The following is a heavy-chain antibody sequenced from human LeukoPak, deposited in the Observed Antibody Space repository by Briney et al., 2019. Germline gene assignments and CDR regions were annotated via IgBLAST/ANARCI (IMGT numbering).Heavy chain of an antibody. D-gene: IGHD5-24*01. CDR3: ARDPSRDGYNLVYFDY. CDR1: GYTFTSYY. CDR2: INPSGGST. Sequence: ASVKVSCKASGYTFTSYYMHWVRQPPGQGLEWMGIINPSGGSTSYAQKFQGRVTMARDTSTSTVYMELSSLRSEDTAVYYCARDPSRDGYNLVYFDYWGQGTLVTVSS. J-gene: IGHJ4*02. V-gene: IGHV1-46*01.